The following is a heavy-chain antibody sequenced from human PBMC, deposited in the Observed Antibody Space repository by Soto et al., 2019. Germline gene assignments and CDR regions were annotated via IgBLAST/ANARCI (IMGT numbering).Heavy chain of an antibody. CDR3: AKAPDCSGGSCYWDSYFDY. CDR1: GFTFSSYA. V-gene: IGHV3-23*01. J-gene: IGHJ4*02. D-gene: IGHD2-15*01. Sequence: EVQLLESGGGLVQPGGSLRLSSAASGFTFSSYAMSWVRQAPGKGLEWVSAISGSGGSTYYADSVKGRFTISRDNSKNTLYLQMNSLRAEDTAVYYCAKAPDCSGGSCYWDSYFDYWGQGTLVTVSS. CDR2: ISGSGGST.